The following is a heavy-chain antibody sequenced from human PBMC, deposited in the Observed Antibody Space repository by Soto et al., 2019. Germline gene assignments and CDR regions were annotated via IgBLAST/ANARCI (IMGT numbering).Heavy chain of an antibody. V-gene: IGHV3-15*07. Sequence: SVSNAWMNWVRPAPGKGLEWVGRIKSKTDGGTTDYAAPVKGRFTISRDDSKNTLYLQMNSLKTEDTAVYYCTTERIVLVPAAIASWFDPWGQGTLVTVSS. CDR3: TTERIVLVPAAIASWFDP. CDR1: SVSNAW. J-gene: IGHJ5*02. D-gene: IGHD2-2*01. CDR2: IKSKTDGGTT.